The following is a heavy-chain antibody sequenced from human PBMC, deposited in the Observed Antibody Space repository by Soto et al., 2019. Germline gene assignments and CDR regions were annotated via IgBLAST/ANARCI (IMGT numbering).Heavy chain of an antibody. CDR2: INAGNGNT. Sequence: GASVEVSSKASRETFKSKSRHWVHQEPRQRLEWMGWINAGNGNTKYSQKFQGRVTITRDTSASTAYMELSSLRSEDTAVYYCARDRVPYYDFWSGYYGASLHYYGMDVWGQGTTVTVS. CDR1: RETFKSKS. CDR3: ARDRVPYYDFWSGYYGASLHYYGMDV. D-gene: IGHD3-3*01. J-gene: IGHJ6*02. V-gene: IGHV1-3*01.